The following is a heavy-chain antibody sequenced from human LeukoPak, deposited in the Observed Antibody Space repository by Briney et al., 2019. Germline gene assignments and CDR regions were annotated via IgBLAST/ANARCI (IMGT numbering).Heavy chain of an antibody. CDR1: GGSLSGYY. CDR2: INHSGST. J-gene: IGHJ4*02. V-gene: IGHV4-34*01. Sequence: AGTLSLTCAVYGGSLSGYYWNWIRQPPGRGLEWIGEINHSGSTNYNPSLQSRVTISLDTSENHFSLKLSSVTAADTAVYYCARGYWGSGYFDYWGQGTLVTVSS. CDR3: ARGYWGSGYFDY. D-gene: IGHD7-27*01.